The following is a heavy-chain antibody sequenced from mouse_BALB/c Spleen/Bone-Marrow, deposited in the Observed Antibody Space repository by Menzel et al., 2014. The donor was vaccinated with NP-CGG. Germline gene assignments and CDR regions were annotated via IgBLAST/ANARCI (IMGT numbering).Heavy chain of an antibody. J-gene: IGHJ2*01. CDR3: ARRGPGFDY. CDR1: GYAFSSYW. V-gene: IGHV1-80*01. CDR2: IYPGDGDT. Sequence: VQLQESGAELVRPGSSVKISCKASGYAFSSYWMNWVEPRPGQGLEWIGQIYPGDGDTNYNGKFKGKATLTADKSSSTAYMQLSSLTSEDSAVYFCARRGPGFDYWGQGTTLTVSS. D-gene: IGHD3-3*01.